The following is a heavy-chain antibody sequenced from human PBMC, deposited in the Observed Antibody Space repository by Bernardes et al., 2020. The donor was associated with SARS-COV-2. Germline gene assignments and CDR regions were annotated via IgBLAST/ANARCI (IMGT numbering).Heavy chain of an antibody. Sequence: SVKVSCKASGFTFTSSAVQWVRQARGQRLEWIGWIVVGSGNTNYAQKFQERVTITRDISTSAAYMELSSLRIEDTAVYFCAADRETLFGLVDYYYGMDVWGQGTTVTISS. CDR2: IVVGSGNT. V-gene: IGHV1-58*01. CDR1: GFTFTSSA. J-gene: IGHJ6*02. D-gene: IGHD3-3*01. CDR3: AADRETLFGLVDYYYGMDV.